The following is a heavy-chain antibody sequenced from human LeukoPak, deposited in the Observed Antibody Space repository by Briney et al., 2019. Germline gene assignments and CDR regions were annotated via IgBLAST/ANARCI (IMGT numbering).Heavy chain of an antibody. Sequence: PSGTLSVTCAVSGASISSSNWWTWVRQTPGKGLEWIGEIYHSGTTNYNPSLKRRVSISIDKSKNQFSLKLSSVSAADTAVYYCARLGIGEMATIFDFWGQGTLVTVSS. V-gene: IGHV4-4*02. CDR1: GASISSSNW. D-gene: IGHD5-24*01. J-gene: IGHJ4*02. CDR3: ARLGIGEMATIFDF. CDR2: IYHSGTT.